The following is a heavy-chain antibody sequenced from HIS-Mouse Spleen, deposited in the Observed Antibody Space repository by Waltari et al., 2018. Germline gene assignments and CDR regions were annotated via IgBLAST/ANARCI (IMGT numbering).Heavy chain of an antibody. V-gene: IGHV3-30-3*01. CDR3: ARDHRNNWAIRD. D-gene: IGHD1-20*01. J-gene: IGHJ4*02. Sequence: QVQLVESGGGGVQPGGSLRPPCGASGITLLRHSMHWVRQATGKGVEWVAVISYDGSNKYYADYVKGRFTISRDNSKNTLYLQMNSLRAEDTAVYYCARDHRNNWAIRDWGQGTLVTVSS. CDR1: GITLLRHS. CDR2: ISYDGSNK.